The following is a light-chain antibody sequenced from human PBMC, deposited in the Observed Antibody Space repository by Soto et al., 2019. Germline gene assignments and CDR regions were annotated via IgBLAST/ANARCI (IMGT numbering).Light chain of an antibody. CDR2: KAS. J-gene: IGKJ1*01. CDR3: QQYDKYAWT. CDR1: QSISSW. Sequence: DIQMTQSPPSLSASVGDRVTITCRASQSISSWLAWYQQKPGKAPKLLIYKASTLESGVPSRFSGSGSGTEFTLTISSLQPDDFATYYCQQYDKYAWTFGQGTKVDIK. V-gene: IGKV1-5*03.